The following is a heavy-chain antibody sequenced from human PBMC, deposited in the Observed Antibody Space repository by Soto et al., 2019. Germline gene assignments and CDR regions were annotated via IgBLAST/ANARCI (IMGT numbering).Heavy chain of an antibody. Sequence: GGSLRLSCAASGFTFSSYAMHWVRQAPGKGLEWVAVISYDGSNKYYADSVKGRFTMSRDNSKNTLYLQMNSLRAEDTAVYYCARGPGIAAAGDYWGQGTLVTVSA. J-gene: IGHJ4*02. CDR3: ARGPGIAAAGDY. CDR1: GFTFSSYA. CDR2: ISYDGSNK. V-gene: IGHV3-30-3*01. D-gene: IGHD6-13*01.